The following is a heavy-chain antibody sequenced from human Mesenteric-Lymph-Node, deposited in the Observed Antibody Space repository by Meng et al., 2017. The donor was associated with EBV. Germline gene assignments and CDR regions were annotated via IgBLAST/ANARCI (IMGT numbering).Heavy chain of an antibody. CDR1: GGSIRSTNYY. J-gene: IGHJ5*02. V-gene: IGHV4-39*01. D-gene: IGHD6-13*01. CDR3: ARLGYSSSWYATNWFDP. Sequence: QLLLPVSGPGSVKPSETLSLTCSVSGGSIRSTNYYWGWIRQPPGKGLEWIGSIYHSGSTYYNPSLKSRVTISVDTSKNQFSLKLNFVTAADTAVYYCARLGYSSSWYATNWFDPWGQGTLVTVSS. CDR2: IYHSGST.